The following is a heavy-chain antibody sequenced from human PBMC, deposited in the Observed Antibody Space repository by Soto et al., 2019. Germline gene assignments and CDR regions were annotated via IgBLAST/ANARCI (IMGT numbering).Heavy chain of an antibody. Sequence: QVQLVESGGGVVQPGRSLRLSCAASGFTFSSYGMHWVRQAPGKGLEWVAVISYDGSNKYYADSVKGRFTISRDNSKNTLYLQMNSLRAEDTAVSYCAKGAYYYGMDVWGQGTTVTVSS. CDR2: ISYDGSNK. CDR1: GFTFSSYG. CDR3: AKGAYYYGMDV. V-gene: IGHV3-30*18. J-gene: IGHJ6*02.